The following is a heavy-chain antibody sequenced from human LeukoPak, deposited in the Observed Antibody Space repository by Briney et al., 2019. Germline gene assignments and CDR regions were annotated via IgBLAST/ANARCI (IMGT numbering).Heavy chain of an antibody. CDR1: GGSISSGGYS. J-gene: IGHJ6*02. V-gene: IGHV4-30-2*01. CDR3: ARGFSGSGNKSYYYGMDV. D-gene: IGHD3-3*01. Sequence: SQTLSLTCAVSGGSISSGGYSWSWIRQPPGKGLEWIGYIYHSGSTYYNSSLKSRVTISVDRSKNQFSLKLSSVTAADTAVYYCARGFSGSGNKSYYYGMDVWGQGTTVTVSS. CDR2: IYHSGST.